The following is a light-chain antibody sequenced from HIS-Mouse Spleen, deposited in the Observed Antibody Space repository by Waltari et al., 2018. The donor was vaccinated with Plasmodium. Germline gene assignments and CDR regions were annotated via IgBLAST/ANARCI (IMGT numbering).Light chain of an antibody. J-gene: IGLJ2*01. V-gene: IGLV3-21*02. CDR2: DDS. CDR1: HFGSKS. Sequence: SYVLTQPPSVSVAPGQTARITGRGNHFGSKSVHWYQQKPGQAPVLVVYDDSDRPSGIPERFSGSNSGNTATLTISRVEAGDEADYYCQVWDSSSDHPVFGGGTKLTVL. CDR3: QVWDSSSDHPV.